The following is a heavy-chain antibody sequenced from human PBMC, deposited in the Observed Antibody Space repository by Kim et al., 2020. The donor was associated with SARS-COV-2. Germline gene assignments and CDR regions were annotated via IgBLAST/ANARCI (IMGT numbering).Heavy chain of an antibody. J-gene: IGHJ4*02. V-gene: IGHV3-21*01. CDR2: I. CDR3: ARYDGAGLFDY. D-gene: IGHD3-3*01. Sequence: IYYAASVKRRFTHTRDNAKNSLYLQMNSLGAEDTAVYYCARYDGAGLFDYWGQGTLVTVSS.